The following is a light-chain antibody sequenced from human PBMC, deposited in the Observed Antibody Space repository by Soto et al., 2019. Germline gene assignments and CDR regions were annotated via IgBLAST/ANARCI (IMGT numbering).Light chain of an antibody. CDR2: DAS. CDR3: QERTGWPPWT. J-gene: IGKJ1*01. V-gene: IGKV3-11*01. CDR1: QSVSLS. Sequence: EIVLTQSPDTLSLSPGGRATLYCRASQSVSLSLAWYQQKLGQAPRLLIYDASKRASGFPARFSGSGSGTDFTLTISSLEPEDFAVYYCQERTGWPPWTFGQGTKVDIK.